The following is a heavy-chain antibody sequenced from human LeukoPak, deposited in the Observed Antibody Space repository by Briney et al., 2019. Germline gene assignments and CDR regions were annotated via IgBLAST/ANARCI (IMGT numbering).Heavy chain of an antibody. D-gene: IGHD2-15*01. Sequence: GGSLRLSCAASGFTFSSYSMNWVRQAPGKGLEWVSYISSSSSTIYYADSVKGRFTISRDNAKNSLYLQMNSLRAEDTAVYYCARVNCSGGSCHGAFDIWRQGTMVTVSS. J-gene: IGHJ3*02. V-gene: IGHV3-48*01. CDR1: GFTFSSYS. CDR3: ARVNCSGGSCHGAFDI. CDR2: ISSSSSTI.